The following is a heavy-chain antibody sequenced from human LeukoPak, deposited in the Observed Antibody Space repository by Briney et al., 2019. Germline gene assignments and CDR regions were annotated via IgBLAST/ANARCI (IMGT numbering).Heavy chain of an antibody. CDR2: IYSSGYT. CDR3: ARGEHSADY. D-gene: IGHD1/OR15-1a*01. CDR1: GGSIRSYY. Sequence: SETLSLTCTVSGGSIRSYYWNWIRQPAGKGLEWIGCIYSSGYTNYNPSLKNRVSMSVDTSKNQFSLKLTSLTAADTAVYYCARGEHSADYWGPGALVTVSS. J-gene: IGHJ4*02. V-gene: IGHV4-4*07.